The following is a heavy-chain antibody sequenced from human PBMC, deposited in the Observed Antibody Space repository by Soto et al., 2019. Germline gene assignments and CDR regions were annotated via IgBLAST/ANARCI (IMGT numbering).Heavy chain of an antibody. CDR2: INPNSGGT. Sequence: ASVKVSCKASGYTFTGYYMHWVRQAPGQGLEWMGWINPNSGGTNYAQKFQGWVTMTRDTSISTAYTELSRLRSDDTAVYYCARDRGWYDGMDVWGQGTRVTVSS. V-gene: IGHV1-2*04. CDR1: GYTFTGYY. J-gene: IGHJ6*02. D-gene: IGHD6-19*01. CDR3: ARDRGWYDGMDV.